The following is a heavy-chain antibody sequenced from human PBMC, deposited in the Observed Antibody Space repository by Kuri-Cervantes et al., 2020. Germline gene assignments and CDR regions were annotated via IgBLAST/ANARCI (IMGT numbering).Heavy chain of an antibody. CDR2: IIPIFGTA. D-gene: IGHD3-22*01. CDR1: GGTFSSYA. V-gene: IGHV1-69*13. Sequence: LVKVSCKASGGTFSSYAISWVRQAPGQGLEWMGGIIPIFGTANYAQKFQGRVTITADESTSTAYMELSRLRSDDTAVYYCAREYYYDSSGYFGGFNIWGQGTMVTVSS. J-gene: IGHJ3*02. CDR3: AREYYYDSSGYFGGFNI.